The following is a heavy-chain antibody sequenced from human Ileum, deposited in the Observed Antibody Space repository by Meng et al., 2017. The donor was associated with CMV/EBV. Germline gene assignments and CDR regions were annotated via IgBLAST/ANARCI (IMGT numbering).Heavy chain of an antibody. V-gene: IGHV2-5*02. CDR1: GFSLSTSGGG. Sequence: QSALTYSGPPLVNTTQTLTLTCTFSGFSLSTSGGGVGWIRQPPGKALEWLALIYWDDDKRYSPSLKSRLTITKDTSKNQVVLTMTNMDPVDTATYYCAHRRGIEEYFQHWGQGTLVTVSS. CDR2: IYWDDDK. D-gene: IGHD6-13*01. CDR3: AHRRGIEEYFQH. J-gene: IGHJ1*01.